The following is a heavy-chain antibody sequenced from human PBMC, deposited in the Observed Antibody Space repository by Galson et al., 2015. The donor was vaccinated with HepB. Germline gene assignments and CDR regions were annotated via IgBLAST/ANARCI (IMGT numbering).Heavy chain of an antibody. CDR1: GYSLSNARMG. J-gene: IGHJ6*02. V-gene: IGHV2-26*01. CDR3: ARSSYDFWSGYYPGYYYYGMDV. CDR2: IFSNDEK. D-gene: IGHD3-3*01. Sequence: PALVKPTQTLTLTCTVSGYSLSNARMGVSWIRQPPGKALEWLAHIFSNDEKSYSISLKSRLTISKDTSKSQVVLTMTNMDPVDTATYYCARSSYDFWSGYYPGYYYYGMDVWGQGTTVTVSS.